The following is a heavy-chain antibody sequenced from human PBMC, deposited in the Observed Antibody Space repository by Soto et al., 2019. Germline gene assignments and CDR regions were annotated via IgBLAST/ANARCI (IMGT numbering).Heavy chain of an antibody. CDR3: AKDISPGQGYRIFDY. V-gene: IGHV3-23*01. Sequence: PGGSLRLSCVASGFTFSSFAMSWVRQAPGKGLEWVSLLSGSGDNTYYADSVKVRFTISRDNSKSTLYLQMNSLRAEDTAIYYCAKDISPGQGYRIFDYWGQGTQVTVSS. CDR2: LSGSGDNT. D-gene: IGHD5-18*01. J-gene: IGHJ4*02. CDR1: GFTFSSFA.